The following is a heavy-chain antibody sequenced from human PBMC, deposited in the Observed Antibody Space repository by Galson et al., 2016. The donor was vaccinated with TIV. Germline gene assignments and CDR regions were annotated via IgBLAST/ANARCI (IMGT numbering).Heavy chain of an antibody. CDR2: IIPHVGIP. CDR1: GGSFSNLG. J-gene: IGHJ4*02. D-gene: IGHD2-21*02. CDR3: ATFAACGGDCYYFDY. V-gene: IGHV1-69*10. Sequence: SVKVSCKASGGSFSNLGLNWIRQAPGQGLEWMGGIIPHVGIPSYAQRLKGRVTITADKSTNTAYMELSSLRSEDTAMYYCATFAACGGDCYYFDYWGQGTLVTVSS.